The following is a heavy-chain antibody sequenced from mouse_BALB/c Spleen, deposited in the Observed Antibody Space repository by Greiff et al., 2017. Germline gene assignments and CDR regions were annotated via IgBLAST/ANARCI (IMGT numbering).Heavy chain of an antibody. Sequence: EVQLVESGGVLVQPGGSRKLSCAASGFTFSSFGMHWVRQAPEKGLEWVAYISSGSSTIYYADTVKGRFTISRDNPKNTLFLQMTSLRSEDTAMYYCARSITTGGWFAYWGQGTLVTVSA. CDR2: ISSGSSTI. CDR1: GFTFSSFG. CDR3: ARSITTGGWFAY. D-gene: IGHD1-1*01. V-gene: IGHV5-17*02. J-gene: IGHJ3*01.